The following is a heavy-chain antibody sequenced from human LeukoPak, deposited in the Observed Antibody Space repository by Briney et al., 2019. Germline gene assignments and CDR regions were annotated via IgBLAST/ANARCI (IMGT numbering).Heavy chain of an antibody. CDR3: ARYSTSYYFDY. J-gene: IGHJ4*02. D-gene: IGHD6-6*01. CDR2: IYYSGST. V-gene: IGHV4-59*08. Sequence: SETLSLTCTVSGGSISTYYWSWIRQPPGKGLEWIGYIYYSGSTNYNPSLKSRVTISVDTSKNQFSLKLSSVTAADTAVYYCARYSTSYYFDYWSQGTLVTVSS. CDR1: GGSISTYY.